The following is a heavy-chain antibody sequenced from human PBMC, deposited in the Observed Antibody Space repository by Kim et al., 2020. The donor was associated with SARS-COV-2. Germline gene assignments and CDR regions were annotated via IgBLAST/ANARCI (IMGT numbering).Heavy chain of an antibody. CDR3: AKGTSGVTYSCLFNF. Sequence: AGSVKGRCTISRDNSMNTLYLEMDSLRVEDTALYYCAKGTSGVTYSCLFNFWGQGTLVTVSS. V-gene: IGHV3-23*01. D-gene: IGHD2-8*01. J-gene: IGHJ4*02.